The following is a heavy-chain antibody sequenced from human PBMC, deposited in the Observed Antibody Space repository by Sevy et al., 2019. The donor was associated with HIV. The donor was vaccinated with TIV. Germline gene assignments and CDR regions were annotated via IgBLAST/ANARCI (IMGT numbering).Heavy chain of an antibody. J-gene: IGHJ6*02. CDR3: ARRGIAVAGMTYYYGMDV. CDR1: GYSFTSYW. V-gene: IGHV5-51*01. CDR2: IYPGDSDT. Sequence: GESLKISCKGSGYSFTSYWIGWVRQMPGKGLEWMGIIYPGDSDTRYSPSFQGQVTISADKSISTAYLQGSSLLASDTAMYYCARRGIAVAGMTYYYGMDVWGQGTTVTVSS. D-gene: IGHD6-19*01.